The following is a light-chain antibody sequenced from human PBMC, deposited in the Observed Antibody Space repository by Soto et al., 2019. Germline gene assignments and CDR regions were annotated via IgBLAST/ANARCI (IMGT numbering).Light chain of an antibody. J-gene: IGKJ3*01. CDR3: QQYGSSLFT. V-gene: IGKV3-20*01. CDR2: GTS. Sequence: EIVLTQSPGTLSLSPGERATRSCRASKSVSRKYLAWYQQKPGQAPRVLIYGTSIRASGVPERCSGGGSGTDFTLTITRLEPEDFAVYYCQQYGSSLFTFGPGTKVDIK. CDR1: KSVSRKY.